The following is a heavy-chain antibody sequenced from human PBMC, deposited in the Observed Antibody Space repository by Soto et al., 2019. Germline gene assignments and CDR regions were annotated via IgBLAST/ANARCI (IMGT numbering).Heavy chain of an antibody. CDR2: ITPIFGTA. Sequence: QVPLVQSGAEVKKPGSSVKVSCKASGGTFSNTAFSWLRQAPGQGLEWMGGITPIFGTAHSAQNFQGRVTITADGSTSSVYLELSSLRSDDTAVYYCAADGESGSYVGVHYFDYWGLGTQVTVHS. D-gene: IGHD1-26*01. J-gene: IGHJ4*02. V-gene: IGHV1-69*01. CDR1: GGTFSNTA. CDR3: AADGESGSYVGVHYFDY.